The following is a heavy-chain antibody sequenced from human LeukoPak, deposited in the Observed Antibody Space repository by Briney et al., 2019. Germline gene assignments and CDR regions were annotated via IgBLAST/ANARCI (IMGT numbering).Heavy chain of an antibody. CDR1: GYTFTSYA. CDR3: ARDLRYYDGSDYAFDI. J-gene: IGHJ3*02. CDR2: INTNTGNP. V-gene: IGHV7-4-1*02. Sequence: GASVKVSCKASGYTFTSYAINWVRQAPGQGLEWMGWINTNTGNPTYVQGFTGRFVFSLHTSVSTAYLQISSLKAEDTAVYFCARDLRYYDGSDYAFDIWGQGTMVTVSS. D-gene: IGHD3-22*01.